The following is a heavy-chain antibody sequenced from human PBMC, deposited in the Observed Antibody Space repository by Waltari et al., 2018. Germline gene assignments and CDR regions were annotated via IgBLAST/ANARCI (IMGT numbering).Heavy chain of an antibody. D-gene: IGHD3-9*01. CDR1: GYTFTSYY. CDR2: INPSGGST. J-gene: IGHJ6*02. V-gene: IGHV1-46*01. CDR3: ARDILKGRTYYYYGMDV. Sequence: QVQLVQSGAEVKKPGASVKVSCKASGYTFTSYYMPWVRQAPGQGLEWMGIINPSGGSTSYAQKFQGRVTMTRDTSTSTVYMELSSLRSEDTAVYYCARDILKGRTYYYYGMDVWGQGTTVTVSS.